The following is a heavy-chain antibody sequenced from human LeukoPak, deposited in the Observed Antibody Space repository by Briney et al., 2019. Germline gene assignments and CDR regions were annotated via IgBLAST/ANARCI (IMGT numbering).Heavy chain of an antibody. CDR3: ASISDLLYYFHS. CDR2: IYTGGNT. V-gene: IGHV3-66*01. Sequence: PGGPLRLSCAASGFTVSSTYMSWVRQSPGKGLEWVSLIYTGGNTYYPDSVKGRFTLSRDNSKNTIYLQLNTLRVEDTAMYYCASISDLLYYFHSWGQGTLVTVSS. CDR1: GFTVSSTY. J-gene: IGHJ4*02.